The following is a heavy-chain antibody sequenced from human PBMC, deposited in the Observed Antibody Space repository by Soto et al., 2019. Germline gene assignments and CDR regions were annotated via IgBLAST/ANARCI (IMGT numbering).Heavy chain of an antibody. CDR3: ARDLRALHYYYGMDV. Sequence: ASVKVSCKASGYTFTSYAMHWVRQAPGQRLEWMGWINAGNGNTKYSQKFQGRVTITRDTSASTAYMELSSLRSEDTAVYYCARDLRALHYYYGMDVWGQGTTVTVSS. J-gene: IGHJ6*02. CDR1: GYTFTSYA. CDR2: INAGNGNT. V-gene: IGHV1-3*01.